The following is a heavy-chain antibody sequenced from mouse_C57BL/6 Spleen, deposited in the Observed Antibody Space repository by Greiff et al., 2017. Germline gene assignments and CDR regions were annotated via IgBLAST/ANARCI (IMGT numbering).Heavy chain of an antibody. CDR1: GYTFTSYW. Sequence: QVQLQQPGTELVKPGASVKLSCKASGYTFTSYWMHWVKQRPGQGLEWIGNINPSNGGTNYNEKFKSKATLTVDKSSSTAYMQLSRLTSEDSAVYYCAREVRYDGYHSWFAYWGQGTLVTVSA. J-gene: IGHJ3*01. D-gene: IGHD2-3*01. CDR2: INPSNGGT. CDR3: AREVRYDGYHSWFAY. V-gene: IGHV1-53*01.